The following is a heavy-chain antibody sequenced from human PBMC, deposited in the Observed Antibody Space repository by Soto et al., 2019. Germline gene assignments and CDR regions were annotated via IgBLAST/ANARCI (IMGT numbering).Heavy chain of an antibody. V-gene: IGHV4-59*01. D-gene: IGHD4-17*01. CDR3: ARVRGYGDFGDVFDL. Sequence: PSETLSLTCSVSGGSISSYYWSWIRQPPGKGLEWIGYMYSVGTTNYNPSLKSRVSISLDTSKNQYSLKLTSVTAADTAVYYCARVRGYGDFGDVFDLWGQGTMVTVSS. J-gene: IGHJ3*01. CDR1: GGSISSYY. CDR2: MYSVGTT.